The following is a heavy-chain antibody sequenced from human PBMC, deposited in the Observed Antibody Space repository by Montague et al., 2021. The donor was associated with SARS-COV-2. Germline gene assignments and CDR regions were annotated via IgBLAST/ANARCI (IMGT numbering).Heavy chain of an antibody. D-gene: IGHD2-8*01. CDR3: ARGQVSVYGVLVMRPAAGPLDV. J-gene: IGHJ6*02. CDR2: VVHRGSA. CDR1: GGSFTDYY. Sequence: SETLSLTCAVYGGSFTDYYWTWIRQAPGKGLEWIGEVVHRGSASYSPSLKGRVSISVDRSKTQFSLTLRSVTAAATAASYCARGQVSVYGVLVMRPAAGPLDVWGRGTMVPVS. V-gene: IGHV4-34*01.